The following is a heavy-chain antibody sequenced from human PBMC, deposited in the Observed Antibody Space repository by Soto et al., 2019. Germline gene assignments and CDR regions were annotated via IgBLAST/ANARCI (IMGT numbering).Heavy chain of an antibody. CDR2: SRNKANSYTT. CDR1: GFIFSDYY. J-gene: IGHJ4*02. D-gene: IGHD6-6*01. V-gene: IGHV3-72*01. Sequence: EVQLVESGGGLVQPGGSLRLSCAASGFIFSDYYMDWVRQAPGKGLEWVGRSRNKANSYTTAYAASVKGRFTISRDDSKNSLSLQRNSLKTEDTAVYYCAITSDYSSSSGCWGQGTRVTVSS. CDR3: AITSDYSSSSGC.